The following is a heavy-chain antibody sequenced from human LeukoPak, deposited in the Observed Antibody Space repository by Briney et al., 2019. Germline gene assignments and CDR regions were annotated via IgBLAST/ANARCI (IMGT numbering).Heavy chain of an antibody. Sequence: GGSLRLSCAASGFTFSSYSMNWVRQATGKGLEWVSSITTSSSYTYYADSVKGRFPISRDNAKSSLYLQMNSRRAEDTAVFYCAKDLTYWGQGTLVTVSS. V-gene: IGHV3-21*01. CDR1: GFTFSSYS. CDR2: ITTSSSYT. J-gene: IGHJ4*02. CDR3: AKDLTY.